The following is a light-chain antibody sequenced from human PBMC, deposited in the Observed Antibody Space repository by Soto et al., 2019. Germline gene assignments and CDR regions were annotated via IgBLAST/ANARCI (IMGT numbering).Light chain of an antibody. CDR3: QQYSKWPWT. CDR1: QSVSNG. Sequence: EIVMTQSPATLSVSPGERATLSCRASQSVSNGLAWHQQKPGQGPRLLIYGASTRATGIPARFSGSGSGTDFTLTISSLQSEDFAVYYCQQYSKWPWTFGQGTKVEI. CDR2: GAS. J-gene: IGKJ1*01. V-gene: IGKV3-15*01.